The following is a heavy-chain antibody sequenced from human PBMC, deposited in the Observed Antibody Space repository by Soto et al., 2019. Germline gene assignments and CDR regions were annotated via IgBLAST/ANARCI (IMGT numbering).Heavy chain of an antibody. V-gene: IGHV4-59*01. Sequence: SETLSLTCTVSGGSISSYYWSWIRQPPGKGLEWIGYIYYSGSTNYNPSLKSRVTISVDTSKNQFSLKLSSVTAADTAVYYCARVGGGAFDIGGKGPTVTVSS. CDR2: IYYSGST. J-gene: IGHJ6*04. CDR1: GGSISSYY. CDR3: ARVGGGAFDI. D-gene: IGHD3-16*01.